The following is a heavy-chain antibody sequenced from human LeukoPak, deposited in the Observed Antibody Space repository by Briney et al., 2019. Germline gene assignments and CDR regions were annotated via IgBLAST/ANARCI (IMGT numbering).Heavy chain of an antibody. D-gene: IGHD4-23*01. CDR2: ISSSSSYI. J-gene: IGHJ4*02. CDR1: GFTFSDYN. Sequence: GGSLRLSCAASGFTFSDYNMNWVRQAPGKGLEWVSSISSSSSYIYYADSVKGRFTISRDNAKNSLYLQMNSLRAEDTAVYYRAREPGGKVDYWGQGTLVTVSS. CDR3: AREPGGKVDY. V-gene: IGHV3-21*01.